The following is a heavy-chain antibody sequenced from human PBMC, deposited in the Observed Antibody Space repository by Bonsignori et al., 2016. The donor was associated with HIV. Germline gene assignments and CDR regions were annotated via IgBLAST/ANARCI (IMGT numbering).Heavy chain of an antibody. D-gene: IGHD3-10*01. CDR2: INSRGGGT. Sequence: ASVKVSCKASGYTFTSYFMHWVRQAPGQGLEWMGAINSRGGGTTYAQKFQGRVTMTRDTSTSTVYMDLSSLGSEDTAVYYCARGSKITMVRGTYWYLDLWGRGTLVTVSS. J-gene: IGHJ2*01. V-gene: IGHV1-46*01. CDR1: GYTFTSYF. CDR3: ARGSKITMVRGTYWYLDL.